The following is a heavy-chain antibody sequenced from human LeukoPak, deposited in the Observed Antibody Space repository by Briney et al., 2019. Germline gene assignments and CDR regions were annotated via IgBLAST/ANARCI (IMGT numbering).Heavy chain of an antibody. V-gene: IGHV3-30-3*01. D-gene: IGHD2-2*01. CDR2: ISYDGSNK. CDR1: GFTFSSYA. J-gene: IGHJ6*02. Sequence: GGSLRLSCAASGFTFSSYAMHWVRQAPGKGLEWVAVISYDGSNKYYADSVKGRFTISRDNSKNTLYLQMNSLRAEDTAVYYCARDRTYQPRIKIGADYYYGMDVWGQGTTVTVSS. CDR3: ARDRTYQPRIKIGADYYYGMDV.